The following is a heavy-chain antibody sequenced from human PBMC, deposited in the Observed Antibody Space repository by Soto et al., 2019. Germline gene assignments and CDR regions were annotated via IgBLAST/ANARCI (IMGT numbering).Heavy chain of an antibody. Sequence: QVQLVESGGGVVQPEKSQRLSCAASKFTFRTYVMHWVRQAPGKGLEWVALISFDGSNKYYADSVKGRFTISRDNSKNTMYLKMNSLRPEDSAVYYCAREMIPMIMGGMSAMDVWVQGTTVTVSS. J-gene: IGHJ6*02. CDR2: ISFDGSNK. CDR3: AREMIPMIMGGMSAMDV. V-gene: IGHV3-30*04. CDR1: KFTFRTYV. D-gene: IGHD3-22*01.